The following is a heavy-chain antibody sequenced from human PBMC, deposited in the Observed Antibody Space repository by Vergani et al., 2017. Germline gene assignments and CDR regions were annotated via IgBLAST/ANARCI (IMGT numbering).Heavy chain of an antibody. D-gene: IGHD2-2*01. CDR1: GYSITSYW. CDR3: AFYCSSTSCYSRWDYFDY. Sequence: EVQLVPSGAEVKKPGESLMISCKGSGYSITSYWIGWVRQMPGKSLEWMGIIYPGDSDTRYSPSFQGQVTISADKAISTAYLQWSSLKASDTAMYYCAFYCSSTSCYSRWDYFDYWGQGTLVTVSS. V-gene: IGHV5-51*01. CDR2: IYPGDSDT. J-gene: IGHJ4*02.